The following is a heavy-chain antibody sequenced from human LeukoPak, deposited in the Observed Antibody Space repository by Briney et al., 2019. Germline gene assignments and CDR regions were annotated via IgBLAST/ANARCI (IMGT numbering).Heavy chain of an antibody. V-gene: IGHV3-23*03. CDR2: IDNRNKT. Sequence: GGSLRLSCAASGFTFSNYAMNWVRQAPGKGLEWVSGIDNRNKTYYADSVKGRFTISRDNSKNTLYLQVNSLRAEDTALYYCAKDGKWLGYPFNSWGREPWSPSPQ. D-gene: IGHD6-19*01. J-gene: IGHJ5*01. CDR1: GFTFSNYA. CDR3: AKDGKWLGYPFNS.